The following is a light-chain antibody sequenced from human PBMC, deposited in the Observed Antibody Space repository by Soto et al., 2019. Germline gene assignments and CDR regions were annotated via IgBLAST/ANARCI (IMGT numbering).Light chain of an antibody. Sequence: QSALTQPASVSGSPGQWITLSCTGTSSDVGAYNHVSWYQQLPGEAPKLIIYDVNNRPSGVSNRFSGSKSGNTASLTISGLQADDEADYYCSSFSSVSTFAFGGGTQLTVL. V-gene: IGLV2-14*03. J-gene: IGLJ2*01. CDR3: SSFSSVSTFA. CDR2: DVN. CDR1: SSDVGAYNH.